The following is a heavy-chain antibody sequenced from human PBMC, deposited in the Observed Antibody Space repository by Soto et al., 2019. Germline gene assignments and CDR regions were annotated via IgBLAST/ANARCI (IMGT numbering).Heavy chain of an antibody. V-gene: IGHV4-4*07. Sequence: PSETLSLTCTVSGGSVTSYYWSWIRQPAGKGLDWIGRIYTSGNTDYNPSLKSRVTMSIDTSKNQFSLKLSSVTAADTAVYYCARESGSYYPHYYGMDVWGQRTTDFVSS. D-gene: IGHD1-26*01. CDR3: ARESGSYYPHYYGMDV. CDR1: GGSVTSYY. J-gene: IGHJ6*02. CDR2: IYTSGNT.